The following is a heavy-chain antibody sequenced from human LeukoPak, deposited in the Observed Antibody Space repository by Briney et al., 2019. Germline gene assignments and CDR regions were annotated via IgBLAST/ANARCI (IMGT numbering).Heavy chain of an antibody. V-gene: IGHV4-30-2*01. CDR2: IYHSGST. J-gene: IGHJ4*02. Sequence: SETLSLTCTVSGGSISSGGYYWSWIRQPPGKGLEWIGYIYHSGSTYYNPSLKSRVTISVDTSKNQFSLKLSSVTAADTAVYYCARDQSGFSYNDSSGEKLWGQGTLVTVSS. CDR3: ARDQSGFSYNDSSGEKL. CDR1: GGSISSGGYY. D-gene: IGHD3-22*01.